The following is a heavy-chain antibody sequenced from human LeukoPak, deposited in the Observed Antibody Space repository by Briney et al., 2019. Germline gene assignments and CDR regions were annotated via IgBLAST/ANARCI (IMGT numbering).Heavy chain of an antibody. CDR2: IYSGGST. D-gene: IGHD4-23*01. J-gene: IGHJ5*02. Sequence: GGSLRLSCAASGFTVSSNYMSWVRQAPGKGLEWVSVIYSGGSTYYADSVKGRFTISRDNSKNTLYLQMNSLRAEDTAVYYCARAPGGNPWFDPWGQGTLVTVSS. V-gene: IGHV3-66*01. CDR3: ARAPGGNPWFDP. CDR1: GFTVSSNY.